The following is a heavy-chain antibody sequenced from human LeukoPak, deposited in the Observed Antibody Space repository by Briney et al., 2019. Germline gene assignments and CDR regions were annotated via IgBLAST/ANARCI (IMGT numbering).Heavy chain of an antibody. CDR3: AKDQTAPGMYYFDY. J-gene: IGHJ4*02. CDR1: GFTFSSYA. CDR2: ISGSSGST. Sequence: GASLRLSCAASGFTFSSYAMSWVRQAPGQGLEWVSAISGSSGSTYYADSVKGRFTISRDNSKNTLYLQMNSLRAEDTAVYYCAKDQTAPGMYYFDYWAREPWSPSPQ. D-gene: IGHD6-13*01. V-gene: IGHV3-23*01.